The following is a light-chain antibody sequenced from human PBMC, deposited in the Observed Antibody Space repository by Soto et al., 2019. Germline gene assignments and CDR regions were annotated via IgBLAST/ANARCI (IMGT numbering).Light chain of an antibody. Sequence: QSALTQPPSVSGSPGQSVTISCTGTSSDVGAYNYVSWYQQHPGKAPKLVIYELTKRPSGVPDRFSGSKSGDTASLTVSGLQAEDEADYYCSSYAGSSTLGVFGTGTKVTVL. CDR1: SSDVGAYNY. V-gene: IGLV2-8*01. CDR2: ELT. J-gene: IGLJ1*01. CDR3: SSYAGSSTLGV.